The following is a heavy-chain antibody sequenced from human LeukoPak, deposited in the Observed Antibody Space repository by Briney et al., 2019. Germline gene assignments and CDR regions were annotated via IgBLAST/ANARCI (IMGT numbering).Heavy chain of an antibody. V-gene: IGHV3-30*04. CDR1: GFTFSSYA. CDR3: AKDLASHYYGSGSYSFYYMDV. J-gene: IGHJ6*03. D-gene: IGHD3-10*01. CDR2: ISYDGSNK. Sequence: PGGSLRLSCAASGFTFSSYAMHWVRQAPGKGLEWVAVISYDGSNKYYADSVKGRFTISRDNSKNTLYLQMNSLRAEDTAVYYCAKDLASHYYGSGSYSFYYMDVWGKGTTVTVSS.